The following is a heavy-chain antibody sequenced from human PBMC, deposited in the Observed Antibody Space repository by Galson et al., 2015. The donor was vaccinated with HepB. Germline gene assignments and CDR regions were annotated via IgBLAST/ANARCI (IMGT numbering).Heavy chain of an antibody. CDR1: GYTFTGSY. CDR3: ARDDAGLFDP. J-gene: IGHJ5*02. V-gene: IGHV1-2*06. CDR2: INPNSGGT. Sequence: SVKVSCQASGYTFTGSYMHWVRQAPGQGLEWMGRINPNSGGTNYAQKFQGRVTMTRDTSISTAYMELSRLRSDDTAVYYCARDDAGLFDPWGQGTLVTVSS.